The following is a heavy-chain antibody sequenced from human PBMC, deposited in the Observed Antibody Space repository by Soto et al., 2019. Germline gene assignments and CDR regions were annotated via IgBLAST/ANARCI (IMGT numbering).Heavy chain of an antibody. J-gene: IGHJ4*02. V-gene: IGHV4-34*01. CDR2: ITHSGRA. Sequence: SETLSLTCALYGGSFSDYHWTWIRQAPGRGLEWIGKITHSGRADYNTSLKNRVTMSLDVSKNQFSLQLTSVTAADTAVYFCARGPWTRSDYFDYWGQGTLVTVSS. D-gene: IGHD3-16*02. CDR3: ARGPWTRSDYFDY. CDR1: GGSFSDYH.